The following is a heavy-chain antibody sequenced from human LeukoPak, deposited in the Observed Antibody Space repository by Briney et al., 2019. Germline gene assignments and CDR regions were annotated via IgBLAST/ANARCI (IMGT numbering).Heavy chain of an antibody. CDR3: ARGKGSGWQTKTWFDP. V-gene: IGHV4-34*01. CDR1: GGSFSGYY. J-gene: IGHJ5*02. Sequence: PSETLSLTCAVYGGSFSGYYWSWIRQPPGKGLEWIGEINHSGSTNYNPSLKSRVTISVDTSKNQFSLKLSSVTAADTAVYYYARGKGSGWQTKTWFDPWGQGILVTVSS. D-gene: IGHD6-19*01. CDR2: INHSGST.